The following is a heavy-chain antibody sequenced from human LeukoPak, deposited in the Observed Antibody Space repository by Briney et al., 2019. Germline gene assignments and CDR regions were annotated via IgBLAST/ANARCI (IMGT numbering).Heavy chain of an antibody. CDR3: ARDLTGYYYYYGMDV. Sequence: PGRPLRLSCAASGFTFSSYGMHWVRQAPGKGLEWVAVIWYDGSNKYYADSVKGRFTISRDNSKNTLYLQMNSLRAEDTAVYYCARDLTGYYYYYGMDVWGQGTTVTVSS. CDR2: IWYDGSNK. D-gene: IGHD7-27*01. V-gene: IGHV3-33*01. J-gene: IGHJ6*02. CDR1: GFTFSSYG.